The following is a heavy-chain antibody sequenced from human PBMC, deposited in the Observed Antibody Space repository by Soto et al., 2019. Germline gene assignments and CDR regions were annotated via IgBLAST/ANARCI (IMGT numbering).Heavy chain of an antibody. V-gene: IGHV1-46*01. D-gene: IGHD3-10*01. CDR2: INPSGGST. Sequence: ASVKVSFKASGYTFTSYYMHWVRQAPGQGLEWMGIINPSGGSTSYAQKFQGRVTMTRDTSTSTVYMELSSLRSEDTAVYYCARDEAYYYGSGSPDYWGQGTLVTVSS. CDR1: GYTFTSYY. CDR3: ARDEAYYYGSGSPDY. J-gene: IGHJ4*02.